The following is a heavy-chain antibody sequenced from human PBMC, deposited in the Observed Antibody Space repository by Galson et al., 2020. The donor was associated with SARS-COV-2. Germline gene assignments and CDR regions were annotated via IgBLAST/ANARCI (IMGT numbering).Heavy chain of an antibody. CDR1: GFTFDDYA. CDR3: AKDILPLTIFGVVKTSGYMDV. D-gene: IGHD3-3*01. V-gene: IGHV3-9*01. Sequence: GGSLRLSCAASGFTFDDYAMHWVRQAPGKGLEWVSGISWNSGSIGYADSVKGRFTISRDNAKNSLYLQMNSLRAEDTALYYCAKDILPLTIFGVVKTSGYMDVWGKGTTVTVSS. CDR2: ISWNSGSI. J-gene: IGHJ6*03.